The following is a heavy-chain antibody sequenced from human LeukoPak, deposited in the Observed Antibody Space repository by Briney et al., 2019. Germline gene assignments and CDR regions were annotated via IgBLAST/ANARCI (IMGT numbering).Heavy chain of an antibody. CDR1: GGSFSGYY. Sequence: PSETLSLTCAVYGGSFSGYYWSWIRQPPGKGLEWIGEINHSGSTNYNPSLKSRVTISVDTSKNQFSLKLSCVTAADTAVYYCARDRDYYDSSGYYYYWGQGTLVTVSS. V-gene: IGHV4-34*01. CDR3: ARDRDYYDSSGYYYY. D-gene: IGHD3-22*01. CDR2: INHSGST. J-gene: IGHJ4*02.